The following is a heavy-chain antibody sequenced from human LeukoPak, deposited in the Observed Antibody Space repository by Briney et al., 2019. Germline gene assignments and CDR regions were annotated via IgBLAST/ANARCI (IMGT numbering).Heavy chain of an antibody. J-gene: IGHJ4*02. CDR1: GYSISSGYF. CDR3: ASSTRATVTTFYQV. Sequence: SETLSLTCTVSGYSISSGYFWGWIRQPPGKGLEWIGSIHHSGITNYNPSLKSRVTISVDTSKNQFSLKLSSVTAADTAVYYCASSTRATVTTFYQVWGQGTLVTVSS. V-gene: IGHV4-38-2*02. D-gene: IGHD4-17*01. CDR2: IHHSGIT.